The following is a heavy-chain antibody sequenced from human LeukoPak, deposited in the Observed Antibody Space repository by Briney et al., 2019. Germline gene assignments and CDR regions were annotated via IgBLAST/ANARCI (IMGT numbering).Heavy chain of an antibody. CDR1: GFTFSSYS. J-gene: IGHJ3*02. CDR2: ISSSSSTI. V-gene: IGHV3-48*01. D-gene: IGHD3-3*01. CDR3: ARTEYYDFWSGFTQAYAFDI. Sequence: GGSLRLSCAASGFTFSSYSMNWVRQAPGKGLEWVSYISSSSSTIYYADSVKGRFTISRDNAKNSLYLQMNSLRAEDTAVYYCARTEYYDFWSGFTQAYAFDIWGQGTMVTVPS.